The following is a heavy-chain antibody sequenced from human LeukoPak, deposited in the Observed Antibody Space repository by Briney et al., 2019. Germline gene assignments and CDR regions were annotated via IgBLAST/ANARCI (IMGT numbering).Heavy chain of an antibody. V-gene: IGHV3-30*02. CDR3: AKGGVFWGATETDWFDP. CDR2: IRYDGSNK. J-gene: IGHJ5*02. CDR1: GFTFSSYG. Sequence: PGGSLRLSCAASGFTFSSYGMHWVRQAPGKGLEWVAFIRYDGSNKYYADSVKGRFTISRDNSKNTLYLQMNSLRAEDTAVYYCAKGGVFWGATETDWFDPWGLGTLVTVSS. D-gene: IGHD1-26*01.